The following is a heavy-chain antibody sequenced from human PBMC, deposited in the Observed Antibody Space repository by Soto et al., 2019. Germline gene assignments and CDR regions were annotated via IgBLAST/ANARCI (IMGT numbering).Heavy chain of an antibody. V-gene: IGHV3-11*01. CDR3: ATVAFGYHSHSPY. Sequence: QVHLVQSGGGLVKPGGSLRLSCVASGFAFGDSSMNWIRQSPGKGLEWLSYIDNVGGTIFYADSVRGRFTVSRDNAKYSLSLQMTALRAEDSAMYFCATVAFGYHSHSPYWGRGALVTVSS. CDR2: IDNVGGTI. CDR1: GFAFGDSS. D-gene: IGHD6-25*01. J-gene: IGHJ4*02.